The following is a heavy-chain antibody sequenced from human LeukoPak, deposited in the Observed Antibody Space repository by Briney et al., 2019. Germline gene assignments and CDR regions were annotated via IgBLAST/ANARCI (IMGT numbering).Heavy chain of an antibody. D-gene: IGHD5-18*01. CDR2: IGPSGTSI. J-gene: IGHJ4*02. CDR3: ARMGNTGP. V-gene: IGHV3-48*01. CDR1: GFTFSSYA. Sequence: GGSLRLSCAASGFTFSSYAMNWVRQAPGRGLEWVSYIGPSGTSIYYADSVKGRFTISRDNARTSLYLQMNSLRAEDTAVYYCARMGNTGPWGQGTLVTVSS.